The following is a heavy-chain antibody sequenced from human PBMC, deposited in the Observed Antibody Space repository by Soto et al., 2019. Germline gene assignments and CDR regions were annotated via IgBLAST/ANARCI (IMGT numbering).Heavy chain of an antibody. V-gene: IGHV3-33*01. CDR3: ARVLRYFDWDYAFDI. Sequence: QVQLVESGGGVVQPGRSLRLSCAASGFTFRTYGMHWVRQAPGKGLERVAVIWNDGSTKYYADSVKGRFTISRDDSKNTLYLQMNSLRAEDTAVYYCARVLRYFDWDYAFDIWAQGTMVTVSS. D-gene: IGHD3-9*01. J-gene: IGHJ3*02. CDR2: IWNDGSTK. CDR1: GFTFRTYG.